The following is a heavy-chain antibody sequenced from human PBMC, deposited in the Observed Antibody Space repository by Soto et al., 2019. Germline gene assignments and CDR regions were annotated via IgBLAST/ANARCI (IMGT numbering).Heavy chain of an antibody. D-gene: IGHD1-26*01. CDR3: ARSGSYPEFDY. CDR1: GFTFSSYW. CDR2: INSDGSST. J-gene: IGHJ4*02. V-gene: IGHV3-74*01. Sequence: GGSLRLSCAASGFTFSSYWMHWVRQAPGKGLVWVSRINSDGSSTSYADSVKGRFTISRDNAKNTLYLQMNSLRAEDTAVYYCARSGSYPEFDYRGQGTLVTVSS.